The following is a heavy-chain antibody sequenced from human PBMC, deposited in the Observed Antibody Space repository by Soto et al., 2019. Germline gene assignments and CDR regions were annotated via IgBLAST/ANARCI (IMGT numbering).Heavy chain of an antibody. J-gene: IGHJ3*02. V-gene: IGHV3-23*01. Sequence: GGSLRLSCAASGFIFSTYAMNWVRQAPGKGLECVSAISNTGGSTFYAESVRGRFTISRDNSINTLYLQMTSLRTEDTAVYYCAHPRGYGVFDAVDIWGQGTMVTVSS. CDR3: AHPRGYGVFDAVDI. D-gene: IGHD4-17*01. CDR2: ISNTGGST. CDR1: GFIFSTYA.